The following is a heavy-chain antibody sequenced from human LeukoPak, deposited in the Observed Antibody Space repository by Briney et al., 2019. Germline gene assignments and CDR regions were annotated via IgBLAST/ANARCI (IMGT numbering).Heavy chain of an antibody. D-gene: IGHD4-17*01. CDR1: GFTFNNYA. V-gene: IGHV3-23*01. CDR2: ISGGGETT. CDR3: ARDYADYVGYFFLDY. Sequence: GGSLRLSCAASGFTFNNYAMNWVRQAPGKGLEWVSSISGGGETTYYAHSAKGRFTISRDNSQNTLYLQMNSLRAEDTAVYYCARDYADYVGYFFLDYWGQGTLVTVSS. J-gene: IGHJ4*02.